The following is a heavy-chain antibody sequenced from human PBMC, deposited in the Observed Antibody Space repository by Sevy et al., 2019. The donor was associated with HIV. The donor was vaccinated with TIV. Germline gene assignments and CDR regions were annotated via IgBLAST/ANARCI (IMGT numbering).Heavy chain of an antibody. V-gene: IGHV3-48*02. CDR3: ARDPYDSTGYYFQAYYFDY. Sequence: GGSLRLSCTASGFTFSNYDMNWVRQAPGKGLEWVSYISGSSSSIYYADSVKGRFIISRDNAKNSLYLQMNSLRDEDTALYYCARDPYDSTGYYFQAYYFDYWGQGTLVTVSS. J-gene: IGHJ4*02. CDR1: GFTFSNYD. CDR2: ISGSSSSI. D-gene: IGHD3-22*01.